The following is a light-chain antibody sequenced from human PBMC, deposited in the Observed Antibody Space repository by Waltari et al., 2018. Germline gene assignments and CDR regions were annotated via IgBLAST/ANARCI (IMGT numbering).Light chain of an antibody. Sequence: QSALTQPASVSGSPGQSITISCTGTSSDVGGYTLVSWYQQHPGKAPKLMIYDVSKRPSWISNRFSGSKSGNTASLTISGLQTEDEADYFCSTYTTSSALLFGGGTRLTVL. CDR2: DVS. CDR3: STYTTSSALL. V-gene: IGLV2-14*03. J-gene: IGLJ3*02. CDR1: SSDVGGYTL.